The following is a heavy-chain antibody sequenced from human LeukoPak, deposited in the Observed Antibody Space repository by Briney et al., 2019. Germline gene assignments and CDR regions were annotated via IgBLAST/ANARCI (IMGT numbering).Heavy chain of an antibody. CDR1: GGSISSSSYY. CDR2: ISGSGGST. Sequence: ETLSLTCTVSGGSISSSSYYWGWIRQPPGKGLEWVSAISGSGGSTYYADSVKGRFTISRDNSKNTLYLQMNSLRAEDTAVYYCANHYGNRYYAPSDWGQGTLVTVSS. D-gene: IGHD2-2*01. J-gene: IGHJ4*02. CDR3: ANHYGNRYYAPSD. V-gene: IGHV3-23*01.